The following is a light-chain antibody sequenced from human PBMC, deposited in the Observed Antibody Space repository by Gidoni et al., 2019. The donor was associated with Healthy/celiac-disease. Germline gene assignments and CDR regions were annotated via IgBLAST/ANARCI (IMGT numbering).Light chain of an antibody. Sequence: DIKMTQSQSSLSASVADRVTLTCRASQSIRSYLNWYQQKPGQAPKLLIYAASILQSGVPTRFSGSGSGTDCTLTISSLQPEDFATYYCQQSYSTPTWTFGQGTKVEIK. J-gene: IGKJ1*01. V-gene: IGKV1-39*01. CDR3: QQSYSTPTWT. CDR2: AAS. CDR1: QSIRSY.